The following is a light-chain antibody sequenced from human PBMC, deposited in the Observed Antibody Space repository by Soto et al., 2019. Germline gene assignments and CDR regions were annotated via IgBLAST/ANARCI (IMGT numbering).Light chain of an antibody. CDR3: ATWDVSLNAVV. CDR1: SSNIGSNT. V-gene: IGLV1-44*01. J-gene: IGLJ2*01. CDR2: SNN. Sequence: QSVLTQPPSASGTPGQRVTISCSGSSSNIGSNTVNWYQQLPRMAPKLLIYSNNQRPSGVPDRFSVSKSGTSASLAISGLQSEDEADYYCATWDVSLNAVVFGGGTKLTVL.